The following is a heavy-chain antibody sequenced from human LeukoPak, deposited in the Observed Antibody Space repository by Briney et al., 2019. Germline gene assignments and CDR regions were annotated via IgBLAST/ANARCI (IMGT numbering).Heavy chain of an antibody. V-gene: IGHV3-48*03. CDR2: ISSSGGII. J-gene: IGHJ4*02. D-gene: IGHD2-2*01. CDR1: GFTFSGYE. Sequence: GGSLRLSCAASGFTFSGYEMNWVRQAPGKGLEWVSYISSSGGIIYYADSVKGRLTISSDNAKNSLFLQMNSLRAEDTAVYYCARDGRYCSTTSCPLAAFDYWGQGTLVTVSS. CDR3: ARDGRYCSTTSCPLAAFDY.